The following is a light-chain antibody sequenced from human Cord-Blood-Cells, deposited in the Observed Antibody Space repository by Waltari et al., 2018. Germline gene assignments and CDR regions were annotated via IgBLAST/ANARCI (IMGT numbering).Light chain of an antibody. CDR2: GAS. CDR3: QQYGSSPLT. J-gene: IGKJ4*01. CDR1: QSVSSSY. V-gene: IGKV3-20*01. Sequence: SPGTLSLSPGERATLSCRASQSVSSSYLAWYQQKPGQAPRLLIYGASSRATGIPDRFSGSGSGTDFTLTISRLEPEDFAVYYCQQYGSSPLTFGGGT.